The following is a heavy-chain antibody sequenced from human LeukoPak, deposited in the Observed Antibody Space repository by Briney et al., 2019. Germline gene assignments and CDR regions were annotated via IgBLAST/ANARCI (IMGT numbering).Heavy chain of an antibody. CDR1: GGSFSGYY. CDR3: ARGTVDSSSWYNY. J-gene: IGHJ4*02. D-gene: IGHD6-13*01. Sequence: PSETLSLTCAVYGGSFSGYYWSWIRQPPGKGLEWIGKINHSGSTNYNPSLKSRVTISVDTPKNQFSLKLSSVTAADTAVYYCARGTVDSSSWYNYWGQGTLVTVSS. CDR2: INHSGST. V-gene: IGHV4-34*01.